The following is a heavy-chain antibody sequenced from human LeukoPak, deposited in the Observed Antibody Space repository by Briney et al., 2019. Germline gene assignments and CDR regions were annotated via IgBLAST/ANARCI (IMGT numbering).Heavy chain of an antibody. J-gene: IGHJ4*02. D-gene: IGHD1-1*01. Sequence: ASVKVSCEASGYTFTGYYMHWVRQAPGQGLEWMGWINPNSGGTNYAQKFQGRVTMTRDTSISTAYMELSRLRSDDTAVYYCARVLEPTGTVDYWGQGTLVTVSS. V-gene: IGHV1-2*02. CDR2: INPNSGGT. CDR3: ARVLEPTGTVDY. CDR1: GYTFTGYY.